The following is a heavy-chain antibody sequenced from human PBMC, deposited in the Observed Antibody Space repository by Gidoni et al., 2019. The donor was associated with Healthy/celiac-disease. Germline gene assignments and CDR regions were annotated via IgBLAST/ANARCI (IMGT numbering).Heavy chain of an antibody. CDR1: GFTFSGSA. J-gene: IGHJ4*02. D-gene: IGHD1-26*01. V-gene: IGHV3-73*01. Sequence: EVQLVESGGGLVQPGGSLKLSCAASGFTFSGSAMHWVRQASGKGLEWVGRIRRKANRYATAYAASVKGRFTISRDDSKNTAYLQMNSLKTEDTAVYYCTRRGGSYLFDYWGQGTLVTVSS. CDR3: TRRGGSYLFDY. CDR2: IRRKANRYAT.